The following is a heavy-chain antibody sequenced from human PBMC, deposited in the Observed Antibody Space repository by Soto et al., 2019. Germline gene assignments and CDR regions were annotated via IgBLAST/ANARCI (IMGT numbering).Heavy chain of an antibody. J-gene: IGHJ4*02. CDR3: NSKSLLAATGSDF. Sequence: EVQLVESGGGLVKPGGSLRLSCAASGFTLNNAWVNWVRQAPGKGLQWVGLIKTKADGGTPDYAAPVKGRFTISRDDSSNTLYLQMNSLKTEDTAVYYCNSKSLLAATGSDFWGQGTLVTVSS. CDR1: GFTLNNAW. D-gene: IGHD6-13*01. CDR2: IKTKADGGTP. V-gene: IGHV3-15*07.